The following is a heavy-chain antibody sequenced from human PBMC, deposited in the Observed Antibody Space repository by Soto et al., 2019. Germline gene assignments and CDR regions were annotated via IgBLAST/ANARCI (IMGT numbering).Heavy chain of an antibody. Sequence: ASVKVSCKASGYTFSTYGISWVRQAPGQGLEWLGWISAYSGNTNYAQKFQGRVTMTTDTSTSTAYMELRSLRSDDTAVYYCARRRAGLDDSWGQGTLVTVSS. V-gene: IGHV1-18*01. CDR2: ISAYSGNT. D-gene: IGHD6-19*01. CDR3: ARRRAGLDDS. J-gene: IGHJ4*02. CDR1: GYTFSTYG.